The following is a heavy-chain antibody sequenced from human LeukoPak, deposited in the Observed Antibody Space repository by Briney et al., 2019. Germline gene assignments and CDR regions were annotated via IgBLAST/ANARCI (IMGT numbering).Heavy chain of an antibody. CDR3: ARAPARGCSGGSCYSGKFGPYWYFDL. D-gene: IGHD2-15*01. V-gene: IGHV4-59*12. CDR2: IYYSGST. Sequence: SETLSLTCTVSGGSISSYYWSWIRQPPGKGLEWIGYIYYSGSTNYNPSLKSRVTISVDRSKNQFSLKLSSVTAADTAVYYCARAPARGCSGGSCYSGKFGPYWYFDLWGRGTLVTVSS. J-gene: IGHJ2*01. CDR1: GGSISSYY.